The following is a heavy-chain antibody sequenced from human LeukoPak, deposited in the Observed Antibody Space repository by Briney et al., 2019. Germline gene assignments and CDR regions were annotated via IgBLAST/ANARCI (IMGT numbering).Heavy chain of an antibody. V-gene: IGHV3-30-3*01. J-gene: IGHJ4*02. Sequence: GGSLTLSCAASGFTFSSYAMHWVRQAPGKGLEWVAVISYDGSNKYHGDSVKGRFTISRDNSKNTMYLQMNRLRAEDTAVYYCARDPRYTMVRGSRLDYWGQGTLVTVSS. CDR3: ARDPRYTMVRGSRLDY. CDR1: GFTFSSYA. CDR2: ISYDGSNK. D-gene: IGHD3-10*01.